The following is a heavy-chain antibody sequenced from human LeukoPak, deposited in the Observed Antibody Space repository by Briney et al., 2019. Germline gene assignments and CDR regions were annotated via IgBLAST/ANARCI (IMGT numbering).Heavy chain of an antibody. CDR1: GYTFTNYA. D-gene: IGHD6-13*01. CDR3: ARDSREQQLVADY. J-gene: IGHJ4*02. Sequence: GASVKVSCKASGYTFTNYAMNWVRQAPGQGLEWMGWINTNTGNPTYAQGITGRFVFSLDTSVSAAYLQINNLKAEDTAVYYCARDSREQQLVADYWGQGTLVTVSS. CDR2: INTNTGNP. V-gene: IGHV7-4-1*02.